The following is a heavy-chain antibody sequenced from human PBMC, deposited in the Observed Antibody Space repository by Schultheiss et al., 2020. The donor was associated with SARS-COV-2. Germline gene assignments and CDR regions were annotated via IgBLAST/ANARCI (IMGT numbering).Heavy chain of an antibody. CDR2: ISSSSSTI. CDR3: ARADPNTVTTRDFDY. V-gene: IGHV3-48*01. Sequence: GGSLRLSCAASGFTFSSYSMNWVRQAPGKGLEWVSYISSSSSTIYYADSVKGRFTISRDNAKNSLYLQMNSLRAEDTAVYYCARADPNTVTTRDFDYWGQGTLVTVSS. J-gene: IGHJ4*02. CDR1: GFTFSSYS. D-gene: IGHD4-11*01.